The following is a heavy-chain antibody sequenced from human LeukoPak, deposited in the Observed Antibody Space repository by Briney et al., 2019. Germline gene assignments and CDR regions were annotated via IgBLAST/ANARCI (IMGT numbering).Heavy chain of an antibody. CDR3: AREVAFSSGWTFDY. CDR1: GFTFSDYS. J-gene: IGHJ4*02. V-gene: IGHV3-48*02. CDR2: ISSSSSTI. D-gene: IGHD6-19*01. Sequence: GRSLRLSCAASGFTFSDYSMNWVRQAPGKGLEWVSYISSSSSTIYYADSVKGRFTISKDNAKKSLYLQMNSLRDEDTGVYYCAREVAFSSGWTFDYWGQGTLVTVSS.